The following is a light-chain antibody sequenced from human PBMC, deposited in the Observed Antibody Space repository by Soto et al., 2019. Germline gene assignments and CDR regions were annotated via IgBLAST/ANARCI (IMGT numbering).Light chain of an antibody. J-gene: IGLJ2*01. CDR2: DNN. V-gene: IGLV1-51*01. CDR3: GTWDSSLSAGL. CDR1: SSNIGNNY. Sequence: QAVVTQPPSVSAAPGQKVTISCSGSSSNIGNNYVSWYQQLPGTAPKLLIYDNNKRPSGIPDRFSGSKSGTSATLGITGLQTGDEADYYCGTWDSSLSAGLFGGGTQLTVL.